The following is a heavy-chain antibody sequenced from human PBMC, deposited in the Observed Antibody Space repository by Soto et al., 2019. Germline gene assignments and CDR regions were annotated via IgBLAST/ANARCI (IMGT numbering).Heavy chain of an antibody. Sequence: QVQVVQSGDEVKETGASVRVSCKTSGYSFTAYGISWVRQAPGQGLEWMGWISCYNGKTKYAQKGHGRVTMTTDKSKSTAYMEVRSLRSDETAIYYCARDAPPPELRFLEWHNYDYNGMDVWGQGTTVTVSS. V-gene: IGHV1-18*01. J-gene: IGHJ6*02. CDR1: GYSFTAYG. D-gene: IGHD3-3*01. CDR2: ISCYNGKT. CDR3: ARDAPPPELRFLEWHNYDYNGMDV.